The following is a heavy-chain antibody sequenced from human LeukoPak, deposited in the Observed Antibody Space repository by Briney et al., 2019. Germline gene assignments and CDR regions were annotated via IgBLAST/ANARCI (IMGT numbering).Heavy chain of an antibody. Sequence: GGSLRLSCAASGFIFTNFFMSWVRQAPGKGLEWVASIKHDGSEKYYVDSVRGRFTISRDNTKNLLYLQMSSLRAEDTAVYYCARGAGYNYPYYFDYWGQGTLVTVSS. D-gene: IGHD5-24*01. CDR2: IKHDGSEK. CDR1: GFIFTNFF. V-gene: IGHV3-7*01. J-gene: IGHJ4*02. CDR3: ARGAGYNYPYYFDY.